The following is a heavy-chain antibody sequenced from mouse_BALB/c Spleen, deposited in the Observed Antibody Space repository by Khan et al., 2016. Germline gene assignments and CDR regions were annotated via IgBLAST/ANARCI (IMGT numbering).Heavy chain of an antibody. J-gene: IGHJ3*01. V-gene: IGHV9-2-1*01. CDR3: ASGWLL. CDR2: INTETGEP. D-gene: IGHD2-3*01. Sequence: QFQLVQSGPELKKPGETVKISCKAPGYTLTDYSMHWVKQAPGKGLKWMGWINTETGEPTYAEDFKGRCAFSLETSASTAYLQINNVKNADTATYFCASGWLLWGQGTLVTVSA. CDR1: GYTLTDYS.